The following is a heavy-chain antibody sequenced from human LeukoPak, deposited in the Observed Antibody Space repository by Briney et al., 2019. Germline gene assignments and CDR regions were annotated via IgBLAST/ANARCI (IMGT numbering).Heavy chain of an antibody. Sequence: SETLSLTCTVSGGSMSSYYWSWIRQPPGKGLEWIGFIYYTGSTNYNPSLKSRVTVSLDMSKNQFSLKLSSVTAADTAVYYCARDYCTTTRCYPNYFDYWGQGTLVTVSS. CDR2: IYYTGST. CDR3: ARDYCTTTRCYPNYFDY. D-gene: IGHD2-2*01. J-gene: IGHJ4*02. V-gene: IGHV4-59*01. CDR1: GGSMSSYY.